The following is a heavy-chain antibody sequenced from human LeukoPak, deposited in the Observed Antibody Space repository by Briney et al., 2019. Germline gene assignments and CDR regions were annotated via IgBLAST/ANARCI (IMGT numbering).Heavy chain of an antibody. CDR3: ARDAGDYGYDY. CDR2: ISAYNGNT. CDR1: GYIFPSYG. Sequence: ASVKVSCKASGYIFPSYGISWVRQAPGQGLEWMGWISAYNGNTNYAQNRQGRVTMTTDTSTSTAYMELRSLRSDDTAMYYCARDAGDYGYDYWGQGTLVIVSS. J-gene: IGHJ4*02. D-gene: IGHD4-17*01. V-gene: IGHV1-18*01.